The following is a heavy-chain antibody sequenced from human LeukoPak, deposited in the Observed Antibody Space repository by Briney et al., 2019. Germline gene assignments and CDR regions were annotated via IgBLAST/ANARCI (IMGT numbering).Heavy chain of an antibody. Sequence: LSLTCTASGGSISSYYWSWVRQAPGKGLEWISYISSSGSSISYADSVKGRFTISRDNAKNSLNLQMNSLRAEDTAVYYCARDRLFGNLPDYWGQGTLVTVSS. CDR1: GGSISSYY. J-gene: IGHJ4*02. CDR3: ARDRLFGNLPDY. CDR2: ISSSGSSI. V-gene: IGHV3-48*03. D-gene: IGHD1-7*01.